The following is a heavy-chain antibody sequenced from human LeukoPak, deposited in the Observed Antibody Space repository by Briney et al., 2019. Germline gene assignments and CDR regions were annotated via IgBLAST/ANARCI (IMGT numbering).Heavy chain of an antibody. D-gene: IGHD1-1*01. V-gene: IGHV1-24*01. CDR1: GYTLTELS. CDR3: ATDSVGSGTYGMDV. Sequence: GASVKVSCKVSGYTLTELSMHWVRQAPGKGLEWMGGFDPEDGETIYAQKFQGRVTMTEDTSTDTAYMELSSLRSEDTAVYYCATDSVGSGTYGMDVWGQGTRSPSP. J-gene: IGHJ6*02. CDR2: FDPEDGET.